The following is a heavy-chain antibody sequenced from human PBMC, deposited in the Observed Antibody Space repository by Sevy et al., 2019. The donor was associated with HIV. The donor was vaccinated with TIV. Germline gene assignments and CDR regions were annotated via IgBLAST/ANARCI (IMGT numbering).Heavy chain of an antibody. CDR1: GFTFSTYW. J-gene: IGHJ4*02. V-gene: IGHV3-7*01. CDR2: IKQDGSDK. D-gene: IGHD6-19*01. Sequence: GGSLRLSCAASGFTFSTYWMSWVRQAPGKGLEWVANIKQDGSDKNYMDSVKGRFTISRDNAKNSLYLQMSSLRAEDRAVYYCATLSSPMPNSGWYDFFDHWGQGTLVTVSS. CDR3: ATLSSPMPNSGWYDFFDH.